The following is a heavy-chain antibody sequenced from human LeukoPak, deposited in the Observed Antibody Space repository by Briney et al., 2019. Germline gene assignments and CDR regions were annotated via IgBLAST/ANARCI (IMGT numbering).Heavy chain of an antibody. CDR3: VKDPYSSSSGGPYAMDV. CDR1: GFTFSGYT. J-gene: IGHJ6*02. CDR2: ISSSGTTI. V-gene: IGHV3-48*01. D-gene: IGHD6-6*01. Sequence: GGSLRLSCAASGFTFSGYTMNWVRQAPGKGLEWVSYISSSGTTIYYADSVKGRFTISRDNARSSLYLQMNSLRVEDTAVYYCVKDPYSSSSGGPYAMDVWGQGTTVTVSS.